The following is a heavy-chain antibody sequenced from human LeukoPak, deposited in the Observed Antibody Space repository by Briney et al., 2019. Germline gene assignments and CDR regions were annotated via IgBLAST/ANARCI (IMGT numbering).Heavy chain of an antibody. V-gene: IGHV1-69*01. Sequence: GSSVKVSCKASGGTFSSYAISRVRQAPGQGLEWMGGIIPIFGTANYAQKFQGRVTITADESTSTAYMELSSLRSEDTAVYYCARVTEGSSWYRGDAFDIWGQGTMVTVSS. D-gene: IGHD6-13*01. J-gene: IGHJ3*02. CDR1: GGTFSSYA. CDR3: ARVTEGSSWYRGDAFDI. CDR2: IIPIFGTA.